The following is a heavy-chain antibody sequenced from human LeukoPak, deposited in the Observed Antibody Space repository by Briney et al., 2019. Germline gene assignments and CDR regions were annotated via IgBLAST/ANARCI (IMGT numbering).Heavy chain of an antibody. CDR3: ARFSPRAMGNYFDF. CDR1: GGSISSYH. Sequence: SETLSLTCTVSGGSISSYHWSWIRQPPGKGLEWIGYIYPRGSTYYNPSLKSRVTMSLDRSANQFSLNLSSVTAADTAVYYCARFSPRAMGNYFDFWGQGTLVTVSS. V-gene: IGHV4-4*09. J-gene: IGHJ4*02. CDR2: IYPRGST. D-gene: IGHD7-27*01.